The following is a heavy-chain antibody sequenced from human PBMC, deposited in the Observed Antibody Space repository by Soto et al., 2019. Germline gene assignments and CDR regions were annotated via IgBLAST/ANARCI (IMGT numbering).Heavy chain of an antibody. CDR2: TYYRSKWYN. V-gene: IGHV6-1*01. CDR3: ARIIAAAGREWFDP. CDR1: GDSVSSNSAA. D-gene: IGHD6-13*01. J-gene: IGHJ5*02. Sequence: PSETLSLTCAISGDSVSSNSAAWNWIRQSPSRGLEWLGRTYYRSKWYNDYAVSVKSRITINPDTSKNQFSLQLNSVTPEDTAVHYCARIIAAAGREWFDPWGQGXLVTVYS.